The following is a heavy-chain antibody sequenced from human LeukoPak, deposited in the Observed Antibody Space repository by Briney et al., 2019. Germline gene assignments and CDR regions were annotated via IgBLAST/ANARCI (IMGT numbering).Heavy chain of an antibody. V-gene: IGHV1-3*01. CDR1: GYTFTSYA. CDR2: INAGNGNT. Sequence: ASVKVSCKASGYTFTSYAMHWVRQAPGQRLEWMGWINAGNGNTKYSQKFQGRVTIIRDTSASTAYMELSSLRSEDTAVYYCARAGVRFLEWLTTFDYWGQGTLVTVSS. CDR3: ARAGVRFLEWLTTFDY. D-gene: IGHD3-3*01. J-gene: IGHJ4*02.